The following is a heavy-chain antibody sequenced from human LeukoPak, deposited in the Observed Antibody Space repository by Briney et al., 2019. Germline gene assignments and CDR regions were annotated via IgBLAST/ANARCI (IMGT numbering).Heavy chain of an antibody. CDR3: ARAASGSTGAFDI. D-gene: IGHD3-22*01. Sequence: ASVKVSCKASGYTFTSYDINWVRQATGQGLEWMGWMNPNSGNTGYAQKFQGRVTITRNTSISTAYMELSSLRSEDTAVYYCARAASGSTGAFDIWGQGTMVTVSS. J-gene: IGHJ3*02. CDR1: GYTFTSYD. V-gene: IGHV1-8*03. CDR2: MNPNSGNT.